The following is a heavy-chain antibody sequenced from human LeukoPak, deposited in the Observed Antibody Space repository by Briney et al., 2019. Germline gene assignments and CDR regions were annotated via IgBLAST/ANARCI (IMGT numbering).Heavy chain of an antibody. V-gene: IGHV1-2*02. Sequence: WASVKVSCKASGYTFTGYYMHWVRQAPGQGLEWMGWINPNSGGTNYAQKFQGRVTITRDTSASTAYMELSSLRSEDMAVYYCARGETYYDILTGYYNVNWFDPWGQGTLVTVSS. CDR3: ARGETYYDILTGYYNVNWFDP. J-gene: IGHJ5*02. CDR2: INPNSGGT. D-gene: IGHD3-9*01. CDR1: GYTFTGYY.